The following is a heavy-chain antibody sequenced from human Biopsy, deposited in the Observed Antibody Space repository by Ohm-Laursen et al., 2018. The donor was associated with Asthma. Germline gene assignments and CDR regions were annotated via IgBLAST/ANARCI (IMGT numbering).Heavy chain of an antibody. J-gene: IGHJ5*02. CDR3: ARVQKSPGDRWFDP. V-gene: IGHV1-2*06. CDR1: AYTFIGYH. CDR2: INPNGGAT. Sequence: ASVKVSCKASAYTFIGYHLHWVRQAPGEGLEWMGRINPNGGATIYAQKFQGRVTMTRDTSISTAYMELSRPTSDDTAVYYCARVQKSPGDRWFDPWDQGTLVTVSS. D-gene: IGHD7-27*01.